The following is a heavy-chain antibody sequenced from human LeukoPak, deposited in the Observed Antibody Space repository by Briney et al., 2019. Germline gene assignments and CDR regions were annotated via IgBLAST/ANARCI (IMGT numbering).Heavy chain of an antibody. V-gene: IGHV3-53*01. Sequence: PGGSLRLSCAASGLTVSSNYMSWVRQALGKGLEWVSIIYAGGNTYYADSVKGRFTISRDNSKNTLYLQMNSLRAEDTAVYYCARAMWIVDRPKFLDYWGQGTLVTVSS. CDR2: IYAGGNT. J-gene: IGHJ4*02. CDR3: ARAMWIVDRPKFLDY. CDR1: GLTVSSNY. D-gene: IGHD5-12*01.